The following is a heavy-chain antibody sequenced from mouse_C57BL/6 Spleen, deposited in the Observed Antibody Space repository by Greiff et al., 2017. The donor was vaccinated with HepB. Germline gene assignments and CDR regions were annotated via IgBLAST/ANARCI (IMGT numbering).Heavy chain of an antibody. Sequence: QVQLQQSGAELVRPGASVTLSCKASGYTFTDYEMHWVKQTPVHGLEWIGAIDPETGGTAYNQKFKGKAILTADKSSSTAYMELRSLTSEDSAVYYCTRKEVYYGSSGYWYFDVWGTGTTVTAAS. CDR1: GYTFTDYE. CDR3: TRKEVYYGSSGYWYFDV. V-gene: IGHV1-15*01. J-gene: IGHJ1*03. D-gene: IGHD1-1*01. CDR2: IDPETGGT.